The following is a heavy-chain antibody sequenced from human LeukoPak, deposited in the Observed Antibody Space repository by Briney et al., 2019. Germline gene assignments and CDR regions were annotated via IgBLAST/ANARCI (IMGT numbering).Heavy chain of an antibody. CDR3: AKAPAAATKYYYGMDV. CDR2: ISGSGGAT. D-gene: IGHD6-13*01. CDR1: GFTFNNYA. Sequence: RGSLRLSCAASGFTFNNYAMSWVRQAPGKGLEWVSAISGSGGATYYADSVKGRFTISRDNSKNTLFLHMNSLRVEDTAVYYCAKAPAAATKYYYGMDVWGQGTTVTVSS. J-gene: IGHJ6*02. V-gene: IGHV3-23*01.